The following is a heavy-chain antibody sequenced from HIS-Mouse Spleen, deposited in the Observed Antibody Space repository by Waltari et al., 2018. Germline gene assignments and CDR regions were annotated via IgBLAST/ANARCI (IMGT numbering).Heavy chain of an antibody. V-gene: IGHV3-23*01. J-gene: IGHJ4*02. Sequence: VKGRFTISRDNSKNTLYLQMNSLRAEDTAVYYCAKQDLGIRKNYFDYWGQGTLVTVSS. CDR3: AKQDLGIRKNYFDY. D-gene: IGHD7-27*01.